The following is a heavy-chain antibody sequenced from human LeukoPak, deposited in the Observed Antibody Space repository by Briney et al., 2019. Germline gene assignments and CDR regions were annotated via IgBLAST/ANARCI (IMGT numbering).Heavy chain of an antibody. V-gene: IGHV4-34*01. Sequence: PSETLSLTCAVYGGSFSGYYWSWIRQPPGKGLGWIGEINHSGSTNYNPSLKSRVTISVDTSKNQFSLKLSSVTAADTAVYYCARKERDGYNSPFFDYWGQGTLVTVSS. D-gene: IGHD5-24*01. CDR1: GGSFSGYY. J-gene: IGHJ4*02. CDR2: INHSGST. CDR3: ARKERDGYNSPFFDY.